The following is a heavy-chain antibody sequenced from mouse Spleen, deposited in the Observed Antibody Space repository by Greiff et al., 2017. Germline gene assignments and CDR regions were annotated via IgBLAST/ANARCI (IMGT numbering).Heavy chain of an antibody. CDR3: ARTDYYGSSRFDY. V-gene: IGHV1-69*01. Sequence: HVQRQQPGAELVMPGASVKLSCKASGYTFTSYWMHWVKQRPGQGLEWIGEIDPSDSYTNYNQKFKGKATLTVDKSSSTAYMQLSSLTSEDSAVYYCARTDYYGSSRFDYWGQGTTLTVSS. CDR2: IDPSDSYT. D-gene: IGHD1-1*01. J-gene: IGHJ2*01. CDR1: GYTFTSYW.